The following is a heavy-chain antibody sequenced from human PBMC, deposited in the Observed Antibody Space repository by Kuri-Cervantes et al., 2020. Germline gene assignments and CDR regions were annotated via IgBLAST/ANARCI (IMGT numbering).Heavy chain of an antibody. Sequence: GGSLRLSCAASGFSFNTYTMNWVRLAPGKGLEWVSSISSSSNFIYYAESMKGRFTISRDNAKNSLDLQMNSLRVEDTAVYYCARARALDVWGKGTTVTVSS. J-gene: IGHJ6*04. CDR2: ISSSSNFI. V-gene: IGHV3-21*01. CDR3: ARARALDV. CDR1: GFSFNTYT. D-gene: IGHD5-12*01.